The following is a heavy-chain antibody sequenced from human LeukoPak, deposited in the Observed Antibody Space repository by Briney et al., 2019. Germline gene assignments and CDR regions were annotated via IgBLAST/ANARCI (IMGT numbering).Heavy chain of an antibody. J-gene: IGHJ6*03. Sequence: ASVRVSCKASGYTFAIYGISWVRQAPGQGLEWMGWISSDNGYTNYAQKFQGRVTMTTDTSTNTAYMELRSLRSDDTAVYYCARAGSGRYYYYMDVWGKGTTVTVSS. CDR1: GYTFAIYG. CDR2: ISSDNGYT. V-gene: IGHV1-18*04. D-gene: IGHD3-10*01. CDR3: ARAGSGRYYYYMDV.